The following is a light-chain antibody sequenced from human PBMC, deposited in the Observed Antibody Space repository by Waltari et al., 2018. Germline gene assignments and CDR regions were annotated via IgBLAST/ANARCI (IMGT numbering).Light chain of an antibody. Sequence: EIHMTQSPSSVSASVGDRVSMSCRASQDISTSLAWYQQKSGKAPSLLIYHSSTLQSGVPSRFSGAGTGTVFTLTINNLHPEDFATYFCQQGDTSPPTFGPGTKVELK. J-gene: IGKJ1*01. CDR2: HSS. V-gene: IGKV1-12*01. CDR3: QQGDTSPPT. CDR1: QDISTS.